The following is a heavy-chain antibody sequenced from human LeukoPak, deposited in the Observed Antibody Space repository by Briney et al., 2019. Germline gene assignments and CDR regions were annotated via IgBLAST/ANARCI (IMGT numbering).Heavy chain of an antibody. V-gene: IGHV1-24*01. CDR3: ARDPLLSSDY. D-gene: IGHD2/OR15-2a*01. CDR1: GYTLTELS. CDR2: FDPEDGET. Sequence: ASVKVSCKVSGYTLTELSMHWVRQAPGKGLEWMGGFDPEDGETIYAQKFQGRVTTTEDTSTDTAYMELSSLRSEDTAVYYCARDPLLSSDYWGQGTLVTVSS. J-gene: IGHJ4*02.